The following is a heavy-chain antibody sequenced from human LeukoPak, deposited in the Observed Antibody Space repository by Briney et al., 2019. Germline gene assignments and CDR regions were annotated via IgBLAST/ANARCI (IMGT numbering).Heavy chain of an antibody. D-gene: IGHD3-16*02. CDR3: ARGPDYVWGSHRYTFDY. CDR2: ISAYNGNT. J-gene: IGHJ4*02. Sequence: ASVKVSCKASGYTFTSYGISWVRQAPGQGLEWMGWISAYNGNTNYAQKLQGRVTMTTDTSTSTAYMELRSLRSDDTAVYYCARGPDYVWGSHRYTFDYWGQGTLVAVSS. CDR1: GYTFTSYG. V-gene: IGHV1-18*01.